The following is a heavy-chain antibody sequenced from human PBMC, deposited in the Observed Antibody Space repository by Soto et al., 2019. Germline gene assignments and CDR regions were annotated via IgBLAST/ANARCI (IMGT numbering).Heavy chain of an antibody. J-gene: IGHJ4*02. CDR1: GFTFNEYF. CDR3: TRDNWGSYDY. V-gene: IGHV3-72*01. Sequence: EVQLVESGGGLVQPGGSLRLSCAASGFTFNEYFMDWVRQTPGKGLEWVGRSKSKANGYTTEYAASVKGRFTMSRDESKNSLYLQMNSLKTEDTAIYYCTRDNWGSYDYWGQGPLVTVSS. D-gene: IGHD3-16*01. CDR2: SKSKANGYTT.